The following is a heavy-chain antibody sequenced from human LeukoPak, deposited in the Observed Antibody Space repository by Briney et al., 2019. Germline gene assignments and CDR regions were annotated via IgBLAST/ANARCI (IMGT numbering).Heavy chain of an antibody. Sequence: GASVKVSCKASGYTFTSYDISWVRQAPGQGLEWMGWISAYNGNTNYAQKLQGRVTMTTDTSTSTAYMELRSLRSDDTAVYYCATAKQQLDHAFDIWGQGTMVTVSS. CDR2: ISAYNGNT. D-gene: IGHD6-13*01. CDR3: ATAKQQLDHAFDI. CDR1: GYTFTSYD. J-gene: IGHJ3*02. V-gene: IGHV1-18*01.